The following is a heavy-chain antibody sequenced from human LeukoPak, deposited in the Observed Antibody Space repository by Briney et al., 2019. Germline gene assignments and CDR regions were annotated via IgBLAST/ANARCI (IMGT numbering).Heavy chain of an antibody. CDR3: ARDGLGASGSDY. CDR1: GFTFSSYW. Sequence: GGSLRLSCAASGFTFSSYWMSWVRQAPGKGLEWVANIIQDGSETYYVDSVKGRFSISRDNAKNSLYLQMNSLRVEDTAVYYCARDGLGASGSDYWGQGTLVTVSS. D-gene: IGHD1-26*01. V-gene: IGHV3-7*01. CDR2: IIQDGSET. J-gene: IGHJ4*02.